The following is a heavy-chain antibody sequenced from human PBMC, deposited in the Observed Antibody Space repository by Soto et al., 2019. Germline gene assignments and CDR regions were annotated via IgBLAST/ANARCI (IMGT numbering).Heavy chain of an antibody. CDR2: IWYDGNNK. V-gene: IGHV3-33*01. CDR3: ARVLAAAGAYYFDY. J-gene: IGHJ4*02. CDR1: GFTFSSYG. D-gene: IGHD6-13*01. Sequence: QVQLVESGGGVVQPGRSLRLSCAASGFTFSSYGMHWVRQAPGKGLEWVAVIWYDGNNKYYADSVKGRFTISRDNSKNTLYLQMNSLRAEDTAVYYCARVLAAAGAYYFDYWGQGTLVTVSS.